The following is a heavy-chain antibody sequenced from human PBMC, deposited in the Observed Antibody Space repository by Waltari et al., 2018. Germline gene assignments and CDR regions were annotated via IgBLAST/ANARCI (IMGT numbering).Heavy chain of an antibody. CDR1: GGSISSYY. Sequence: QVQLQESGPGLVKPSETLSLTCTVSGGSISSYYWSWIRQPPGKGLEWIGYIYYSGSTNYNPSLKSRVTISVDTSKNQFSLKLSSVTAADTAVYYCARDRFLEWLLWDAFDIWGQGTMVTVSS. CDR2: IYYSGST. D-gene: IGHD3-3*01. CDR3: ARDRFLEWLLWDAFDI. V-gene: IGHV4-59*01. J-gene: IGHJ3*02.